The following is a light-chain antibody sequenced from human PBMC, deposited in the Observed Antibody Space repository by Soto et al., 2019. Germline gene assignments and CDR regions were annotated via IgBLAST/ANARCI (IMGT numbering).Light chain of an antibody. V-gene: IGKV3-15*01. Sequence: EIVMTQSPATLSVSPGERATLSCRASQNVGNSLAWYQQKPGQAPRLLIYGATTRAAGIPARFSGSGSGTDFPLTISSLQSEDFAVYYCQHCNNSPPRTFGQGTKVEIK. CDR1: QNVGNS. CDR2: GAT. J-gene: IGKJ2*02. CDR3: QHCNNSPPRT.